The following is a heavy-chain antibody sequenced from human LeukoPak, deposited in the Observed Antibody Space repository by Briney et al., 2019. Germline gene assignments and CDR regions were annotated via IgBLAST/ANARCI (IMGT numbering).Heavy chain of an antibody. Sequence: ASVKVSCKASGYTFTTYYMHWMRQAPGQGPEWMGIINPRGGSTDYAQKFQGRITMTSDTSTRTVYMELNSLRSDDTAVYFCARVGSAAATADYWGQGTLVTVSS. CDR3: ARVGSAAATADY. D-gene: IGHD6-25*01. CDR2: INPRGGST. CDR1: GYTFTTYY. V-gene: IGHV1-46*01. J-gene: IGHJ4*02.